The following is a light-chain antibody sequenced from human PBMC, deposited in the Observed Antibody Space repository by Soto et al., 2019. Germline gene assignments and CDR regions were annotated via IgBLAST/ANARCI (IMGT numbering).Light chain of an antibody. CDR1: HSIDSD. V-gene: IGKV3-15*01. CDR2: DAS. J-gene: IGKJ1*01. CDR3: QQYGSSLTWT. Sequence: EIVMTQPSATLSVSPGERVILSCRASHSIDSDLAWYQQKPGQAPRFLVYDASTRATGVPARFSGSGSGTDFTLTISRLEPEDFAVYYCQQYGSSLTWTFGQGTKVDIK.